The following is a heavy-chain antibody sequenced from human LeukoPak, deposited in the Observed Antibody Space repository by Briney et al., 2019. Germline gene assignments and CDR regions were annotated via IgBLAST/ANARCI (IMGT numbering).Heavy chain of an antibody. CDR2: IYYTGST. Sequence: SETLSLTCTVSGGSISSYYWSWIRQPPGKGLEWIGYIYYTGSTNYNPSLKRRVTLSVDTSKNQFSLKLSSVTAADTAVYYCASLYYGSGSSRSDYYMDVWGKGTTVTVSS. CDR3: ASLYYGSGSSRSDYYMDV. D-gene: IGHD3-10*01. J-gene: IGHJ6*03. V-gene: IGHV4-59*08. CDR1: GGSISSYY.